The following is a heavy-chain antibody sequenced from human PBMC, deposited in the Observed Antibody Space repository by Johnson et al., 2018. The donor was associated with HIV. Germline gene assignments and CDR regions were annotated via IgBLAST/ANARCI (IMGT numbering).Heavy chain of an antibody. CDR2: ISYDGINE. Sequence: QVQLVESGGGVVQPGRSLRLSCEGSGFIFRNFAMHWVRQAPGKGLEWVSIISYDGINEHYAESVKGRFTISRDNSKNTVFLQMKSLRVEDTAVYYCARGPYGGNDGFDIWGQGTMVTVSA. J-gene: IGHJ3*02. V-gene: IGHV3-30*14. D-gene: IGHD4-23*01. CDR3: ARGPYGGNDGFDI. CDR1: GFIFRNFA.